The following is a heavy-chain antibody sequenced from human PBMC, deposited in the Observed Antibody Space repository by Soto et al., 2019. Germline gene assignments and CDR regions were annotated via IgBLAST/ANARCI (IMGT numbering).Heavy chain of an antibody. Sequence: QVQLQESGPGLVKPSETLSLTCTVSGGSISGGVYYWSWIRQPPGKGLAWIGYIYASGSTYYNPSLKSRVTIPVDTSNNQFSLRLTSVTAADSAVYYCAREVIPLTTDWYFDLWGRGTLVTVSP. CDR2: IYASGST. D-gene: IGHD4-17*01. CDR1: GGSISGGVYY. V-gene: IGHV4-30-4*01. J-gene: IGHJ2*01. CDR3: AREVIPLTTDWYFDL.